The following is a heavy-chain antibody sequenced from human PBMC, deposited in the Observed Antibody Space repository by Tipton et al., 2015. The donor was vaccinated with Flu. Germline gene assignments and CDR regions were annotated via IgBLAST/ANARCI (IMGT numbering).Heavy chain of an antibody. CDR3: ARVPLSGDMDV. CDR2: IYYSGST. D-gene: IGHD3-3*01. Sequence: TLSLTCTVSGYSISSGYYWSWIRQPPGKGLEWIGYIYYSGSTNYNPSLKSRVTVSVDTSKNQFSLKLTSVTAADTAVYYCARVPLSGDMDVWGQGTTVTVSS. CDR1: GYSISSGYY. J-gene: IGHJ6*02. V-gene: IGHV4-61*01.